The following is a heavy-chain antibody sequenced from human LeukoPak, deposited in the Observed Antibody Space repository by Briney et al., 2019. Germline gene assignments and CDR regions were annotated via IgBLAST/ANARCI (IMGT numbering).Heavy chain of an antibody. J-gene: IGHJ6*02. CDR2: IYHSGST. Sequence: SQTLSLTCAVSGVSISSGGYYWSWIRQPPGKGLEWIGYIYHSGSTYYNPSLKSRVTISVDRSKNQFSLKLSSVTAADTAVYYCASSETYYDILTGSNYYYGMDVWGQGTTVTVSS. D-gene: IGHD3-9*01. V-gene: IGHV4-30-2*01. CDR1: GVSISSGGYY. CDR3: ASSETYYDILTGSNYYYGMDV.